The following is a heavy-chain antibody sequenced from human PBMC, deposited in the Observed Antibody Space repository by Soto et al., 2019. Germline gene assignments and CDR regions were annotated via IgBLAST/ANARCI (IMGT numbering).Heavy chain of an antibody. J-gene: IGHJ6*03. CDR2: MNPNSGNT. Sequence: ASVKVSCKASGYTFTSYDINWVRQATGQGLEWMGWMNPNSGNTGYAQKFQGRVTMTRNTSISTAYMELSSLRSEDTAVYYCARGRYYDFWSGYYVAGYYYYYMDVWGKGNTVTVSS. V-gene: IGHV1-8*02. CDR1: GYTFTSYD. D-gene: IGHD3-3*01. CDR3: ARGRYYDFWSGYYVAGYYYYYMDV.